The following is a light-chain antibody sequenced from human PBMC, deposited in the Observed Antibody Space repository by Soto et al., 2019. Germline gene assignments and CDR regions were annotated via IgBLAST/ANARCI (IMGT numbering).Light chain of an antibody. CDR3: NSYTTSTTAV. CDR1: SSDVGGYNY. J-gene: IGLJ3*02. V-gene: IGLV2-14*01. CDR2: EVS. Sequence: QSALTQPASVSGSPGQSITISCTGTSSDVGGYNYVSWYQQHPGKAPKLIIYEVSNRPSGVSNRFSGSKSGSTAYLTISGLQTEDEADYYCNSYTTSTTAVFGGGTKLTVL.